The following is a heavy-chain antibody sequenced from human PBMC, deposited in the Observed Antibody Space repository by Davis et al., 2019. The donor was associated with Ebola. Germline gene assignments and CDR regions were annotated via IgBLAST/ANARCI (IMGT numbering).Heavy chain of an antibody. V-gene: IGHV5-10-1*01. CDR1: GYSFTSYW. Sequence: PGGSLRLSCKGSGYSFTSYWISWVRQMPGKGLEWMGRIDPSDSYTNYSPSFQGHVTISADKSISTAYLQWSSLKASDTAMYYCARYLGRHIVVVPAAISWDAFDIWGQGTMVTVSS. CDR3: ARYLGRHIVVVPAAISWDAFDI. CDR2: IDPSDSYT. D-gene: IGHD2-2*02. J-gene: IGHJ3*02.